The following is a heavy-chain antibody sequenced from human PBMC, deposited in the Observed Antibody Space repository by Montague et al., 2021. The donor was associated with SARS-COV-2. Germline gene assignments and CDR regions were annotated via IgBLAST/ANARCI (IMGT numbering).Heavy chain of an antibody. CDR2: ISYSGST. CDR3: ARDGCSGGSCYYNWFDP. Sequence: SETLSLTCTVSGGSISSYYWSWIRQPPGKGLEWIGYISYSGSTNYNPSLKSRATMSVDTSKNHFSLKLNSVTAADTAVYYCARDGCSGGSCYYNWFDPWGQGTLVTVSS. CDR1: GGSISSYY. V-gene: IGHV4-59*01. D-gene: IGHD2-15*01. J-gene: IGHJ5*02.